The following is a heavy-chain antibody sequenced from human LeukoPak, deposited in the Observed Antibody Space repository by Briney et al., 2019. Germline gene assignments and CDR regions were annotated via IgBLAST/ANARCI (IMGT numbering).Heavy chain of an antibody. CDR2: IKQDGSEK. CDR1: GFTFSSYW. V-gene: IGHV3-7*01. CDR3: ASNSGYDSFGFNY. J-gene: IGHJ4*02. D-gene: IGHD5-12*01. Sequence: GGSLRLSCAASGFTFSSYWMSWVRQAPGKGLEWVANIKQDGSEKYYVDSVKGRFTISRDNAKNSLYLQMNSLRAEDTAVYYCASNSGYDSFGFNYWGQGTLVTVSS.